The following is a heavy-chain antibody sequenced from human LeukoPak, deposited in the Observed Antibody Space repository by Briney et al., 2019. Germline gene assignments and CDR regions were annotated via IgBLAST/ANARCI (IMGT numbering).Heavy chain of an antibody. V-gene: IGHV5-51*01. J-gene: IGHJ3*02. CDR2: IYPGDSDT. Sequence: GESLKISCKGSGFTFTSYWIGWVRQMPGKGLEWMGIIYPGDSDTRYSPSFQGQVTISADKSADKSISTAYLQWSSMKASDTAMYYCARRMAAAGVDAFDIWGQGTMVTVSS. D-gene: IGHD6-13*01. CDR3: ARRMAAAGVDAFDI. CDR1: GFTFTSYW.